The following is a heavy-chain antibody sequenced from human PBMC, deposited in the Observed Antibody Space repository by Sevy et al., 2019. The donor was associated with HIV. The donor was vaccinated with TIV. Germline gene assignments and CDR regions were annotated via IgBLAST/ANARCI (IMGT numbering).Heavy chain of an antibody. CDR1: GFIFSNYN. Sequence: GGSLRLSCAASGFIFSNYNMNWVRQAPGKGLEWVASISSSRSYIYYAGSMKGRFTTTRDNAKNAPYLQMNSLKTEDTAVKYCAGNNYYDSEGYRFDYWGQGTLVTVSS. V-gene: IGHV3-21*01. J-gene: IGHJ4*02. D-gene: IGHD3-22*01. CDR3: AGNNYYDSEGYRFDY. CDR2: ISSSRSYI.